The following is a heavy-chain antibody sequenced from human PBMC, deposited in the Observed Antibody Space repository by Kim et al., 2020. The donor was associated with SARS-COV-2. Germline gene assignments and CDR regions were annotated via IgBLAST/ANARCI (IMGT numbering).Heavy chain of an antibody. J-gene: IGHJ4*02. CDR3: ARGEVFTMMDPFDY. D-gene: IGHD3-22*01. CDR2: IIPIFGTA. V-gene: IGHV1-69*13. Sequence: SVKVSCKASGGTFSSYAISWVRQAPGQGLEWMGGIIPIFGTANYAQKFQGRVTITADESTSTAYMELSSLRSEDTAVYYCARGEVFTMMDPFDYWGQGTLVTVSS. CDR1: GGTFSSYA.